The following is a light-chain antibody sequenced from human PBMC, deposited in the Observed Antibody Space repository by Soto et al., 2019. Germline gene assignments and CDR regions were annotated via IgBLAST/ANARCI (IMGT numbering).Light chain of an antibody. CDR2: WAS. Sequence: DIVMTQSPESLAVSLGERATINCKSSQSILYSTNNTNYLGWYQQKPGHPPRLLIYWASTRDSGVPDRFSGSGSRTDFTLTISSLQAEDVAVYYCQQYYSIPYTFGQGTKLEIK. CDR1: QSILYSTNNTNY. J-gene: IGKJ2*01. V-gene: IGKV4-1*01. CDR3: QQYYSIPYT.